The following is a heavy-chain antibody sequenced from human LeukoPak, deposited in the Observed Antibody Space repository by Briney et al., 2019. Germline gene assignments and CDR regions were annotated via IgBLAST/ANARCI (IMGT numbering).Heavy chain of an antibody. J-gene: IGHJ4*02. V-gene: IGHV3-23*01. CDR3: AKDMGYCSSATCYGLDY. Sequence: GGSLRLSCAASGFTFSDYYMSWIRQAPGKGLEWVSAISGGGGTTYYADSVKGRFTISRDNSKNTLFLQMNSLRAEDTAIYYCAKDMGYCSSATCYGLDYWGQGTLVTVSS. D-gene: IGHD2-2*01. CDR2: ISGGGGTT. CDR1: GFTFSDYY.